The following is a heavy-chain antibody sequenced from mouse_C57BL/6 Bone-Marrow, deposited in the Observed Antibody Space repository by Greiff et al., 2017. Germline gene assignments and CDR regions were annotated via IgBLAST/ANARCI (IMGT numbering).Heavy chain of an antibody. CDR3: AREEYYGSSHWYWYV. CDR2: IYPGGGYT. D-gene: IGHD1-1*01. V-gene: IGHV1-63*01. J-gene: IGHJ1*03. CDR1: GYTFTNYW. Sequence: VQLQQSGAELVRPGTSVKMSCKASGYTFTNYWIGWAKQRPGHGLEWIGDIYPGGGYTKYNEKFKGKATLTADKSSSTAYMQCSSLTSEDSAIYYGAREEYYGSSHWYWYVWGTGTTVTVSS.